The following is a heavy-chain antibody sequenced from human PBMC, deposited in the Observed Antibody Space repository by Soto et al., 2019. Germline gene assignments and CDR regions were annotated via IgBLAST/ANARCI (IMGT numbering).Heavy chain of an antibody. Sequence: ETLSLTCAVSGGSISSFCWTWIRQPPGQGLEWIGYICTGGTTKYNPSLKSRVTMSVDTSKTQFSLKLTSVTAADTAVYYCARVGSKSFYYATDVWGQGTTVTVSS. CDR2: ICTGGTT. CDR3: ARVGSKSFYYATDV. D-gene: IGHD4-4*01. V-gene: IGHV4-4*09. CDR1: GGSISSFC. J-gene: IGHJ6*02.